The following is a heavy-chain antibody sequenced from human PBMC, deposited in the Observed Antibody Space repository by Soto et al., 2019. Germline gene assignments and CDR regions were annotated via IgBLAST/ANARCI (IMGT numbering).Heavy chain of an antibody. D-gene: IGHD3-10*01. CDR3: ARHGYYGSGSYYMRYFQH. CDR1: GGSVSSSSYY. Sequence: PSETLSLTCTVSGGSVSSSSYYWGWVRHPPGKGLEWIGSVYYSGSTYYNPSLESRVTISVDTSKNQFSLKLSSVTAADTAVYYCARHGYYGSGSYYMRYFQHWDQATLVTVSS. CDR2: VYYSGST. V-gene: IGHV4-39*01. J-gene: IGHJ1*01.